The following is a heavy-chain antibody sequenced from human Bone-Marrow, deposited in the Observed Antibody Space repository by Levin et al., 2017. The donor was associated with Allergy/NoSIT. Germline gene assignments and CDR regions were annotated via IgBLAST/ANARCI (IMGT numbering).Heavy chain of an antibody. CDR1: GYTFTGYD. D-gene: IGHD3-3*01. Sequence: ASVKVSCKTSGYTFTGYDINWVRQATGRGLEWMGWMNPKSGTTGSAQKFQGRITLTRNTSISTAYMELSSLTSEDTAIYYCARDPKYDLSSPYYNLNNWFDPWGQGTLVTVSS. CDR2: MNPKSGTT. V-gene: IGHV1-8*01. J-gene: IGHJ5*02. CDR3: ARDPKYDLSSPYYNLNNWFDP.